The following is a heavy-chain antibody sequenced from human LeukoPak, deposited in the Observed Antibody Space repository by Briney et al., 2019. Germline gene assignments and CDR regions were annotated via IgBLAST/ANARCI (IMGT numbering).Heavy chain of an antibody. CDR1: GGSISSGDYY. J-gene: IGHJ6*04. V-gene: IGHV4-30-4*01. Sequence: ESSQTLSLTCTVSGGSISSGDYYWSWIRQPPGKGLEWIGYIYYSGSTYCNPSLKSRVTISVDTSKNQFSLKLSSVTAADTAVYYCARDYYGSGKYYYYGMDVWGKGTTVTVSS. CDR2: IYYSGST. D-gene: IGHD3-10*01. CDR3: ARDYYGSGKYYYYGMDV.